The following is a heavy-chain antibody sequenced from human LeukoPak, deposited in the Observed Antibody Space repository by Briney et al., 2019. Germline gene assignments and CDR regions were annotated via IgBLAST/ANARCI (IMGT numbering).Heavy chain of an antibody. J-gene: IGHJ6*03. Sequence: PSETLSLTCTVSGGSISSYYWSWIRQPAGKGLEWIGCIYTSGSTNYNPSLKSRVTMSVDTSKNQFSLKLSSVTAADTAVYYCARGHHEVPAALPGLYYYYYYMDVWGKGTTVTVSS. D-gene: IGHD2-2*01. CDR3: ARGHHEVPAALPGLYYYYYYMDV. CDR2: IYTSGST. CDR1: GGSISSYY. V-gene: IGHV4-4*07.